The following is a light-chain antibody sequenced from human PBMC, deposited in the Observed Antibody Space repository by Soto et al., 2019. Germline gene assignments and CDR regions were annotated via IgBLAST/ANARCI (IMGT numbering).Light chain of an antibody. V-gene: IGLV2-23*01. CDR2: EGG. J-gene: IGLJ2*01. Sequence: QSALTQPRSVSGSPGQSVTISCTGTSSDIGDSNYVSWYQQHPGKAPKLLIYEGGKRPSGVSNRFSGSKSGNTASLTISGLQAEDEADYYCCSFALRSTLIFGGGTKLTVL. CDR3: CSFALRSTLI. CDR1: SSDIGDSNY.